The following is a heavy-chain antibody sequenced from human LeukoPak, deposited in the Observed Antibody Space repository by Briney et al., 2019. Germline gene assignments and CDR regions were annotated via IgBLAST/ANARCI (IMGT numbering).Heavy chain of an antibody. CDR2: IYYSGST. CDR1: GGSISSYY. D-gene: IGHD5-18*01. V-gene: IGHV4-59*01. CDR3: ARSEWIQLWLSY. Sequence: PSETLSLTCTVSGGSISSYYWSWIRQPPGKGLEWIGYIYYSGSTNYNPSLKSRVTISVDTSKNQFSLKLSSVTAADTAVYYCARSEWIQLWLSYWGQGTLVTVSS. J-gene: IGHJ4*02.